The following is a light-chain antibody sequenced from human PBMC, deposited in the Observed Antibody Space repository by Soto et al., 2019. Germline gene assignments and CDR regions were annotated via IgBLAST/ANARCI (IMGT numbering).Light chain of an antibody. V-gene: IGKV3-11*01. CDR2: DAS. J-gene: IGKJ5*01. CDR3: QQRADWPIT. Sequence: IVMTQSPATLSVSPGERATLSCRASQSVYSNLAWYQQKPGQAPRLLIYDASNRATGIPARFSGSGSGTDFTLTISSLEPDDFAVYYCQQRADWPITFGQGTRLEIK. CDR1: QSVYSN.